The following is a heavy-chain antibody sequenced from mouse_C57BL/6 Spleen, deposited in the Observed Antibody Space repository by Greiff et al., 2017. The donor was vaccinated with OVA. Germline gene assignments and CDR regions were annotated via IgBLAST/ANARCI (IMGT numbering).Heavy chain of an antibody. V-gene: IGHV1-69*01. CDR3: ARNYGSGGYAMDY. D-gene: IGHD1-1*01. J-gene: IGHJ4*01. Sequence: VQLQQPGAELVMPGASVKLSCKASGYTFTSYWMHWVKQRPGQGLEWIGEIDPSDSYTNYNQKFQGKSTLTVDKSSSTAYMQLSSLTSEDSAVYYCARNYGSGGYAMDYWGQGTSVTVSS. CDR1: GYTFTSYW. CDR2: IDPSDSYT.